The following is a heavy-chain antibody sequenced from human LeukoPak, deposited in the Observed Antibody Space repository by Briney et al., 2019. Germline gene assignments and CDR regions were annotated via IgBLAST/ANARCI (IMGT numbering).Heavy chain of an antibody. D-gene: IGHD3-10*01. CDR1: GGSISSYY. J-gene: IGHJ4*02. CDR3: ARDKPYYYGSGSFQYYFDY. CDR2: IYTCGST. V-gene: IGHV4-4*07. Sequence: SETLSLTCTVSGGSISSYYWSWIRQPAGKGLEWIGRIYTCGSTNYNPSLKSRVTMSVDTSKNQFSLKLSSVTAADTAVYYCARDKPYYYGSGSFQYYFDYWGQGTLVTVSS.